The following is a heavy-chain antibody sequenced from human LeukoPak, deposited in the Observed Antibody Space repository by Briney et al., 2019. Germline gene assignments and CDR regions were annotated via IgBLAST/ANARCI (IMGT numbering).Heavy chain of an antibody. CDR1: GGSISSGSYY. D-gene: IGHD3-10*01. V-gene: IGHV4-61*02. Sequence: SSETLSLTCTVSGGSISSGSYYWSWIRQPAGKGLEWIGRIYTSGSTNYNPSLKSRVTISVDTSKNQFSLKLSSVTAADTAVYYCAREPDYWIGGYYMDVWGKGTTVTISS. CDR2: IYTSGST. J-gene: IGHJ6*03. CDR3: AREPDYWIGGYYMDV.